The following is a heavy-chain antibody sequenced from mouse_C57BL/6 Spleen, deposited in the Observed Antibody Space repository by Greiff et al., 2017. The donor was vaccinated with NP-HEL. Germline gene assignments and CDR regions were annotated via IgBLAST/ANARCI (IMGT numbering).Heavy chain of an antibody. D-gene: IGHD1-1*01. CDR2: ISDGGSYT. CDR1: GFTFSSYA. Sequence: EVQVVESGGGLVKPGGSLKLSCAASGFTFSSYAMSWVRQTPEKRLEWVATISDGGSYTYYPDNVKGRFTISRDNAKNNLYLQMSHLKSEDTAMYDCARVITTVVATGAMDYWGQGTSVTVSS. CDR3: ARVITTVVATGAMDY. V-gene: IGHV5-4*01. J-gene: IGHJ4*01.